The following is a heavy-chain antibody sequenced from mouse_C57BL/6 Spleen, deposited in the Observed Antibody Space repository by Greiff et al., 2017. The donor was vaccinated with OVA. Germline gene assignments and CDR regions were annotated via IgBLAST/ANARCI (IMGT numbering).Heavy chain of an antibody. J-gene: IGHJ4*01. CDR2: INPGSGGT. Sequence: VQLQQSGAELVRPGTSVKVSCKASGYAFTNYLIEWVKQRPGQGLEWIGVINPGSGGTNYNEKFKGKATLTADKSSSTAYMQLSSLTSEDSAVYFCARHDDYAMDYWGQGTSVTVSS. D-gene: IGHD2-12*01. V-gene: IGHV1-54*01. CDR1: GYAFTNYL. CDR3: ARHDDYAMDY.